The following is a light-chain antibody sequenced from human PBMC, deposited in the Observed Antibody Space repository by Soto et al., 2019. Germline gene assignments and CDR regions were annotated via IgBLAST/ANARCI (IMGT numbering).Light chain of an antibody. Sequence: ELVLTQSPGTLSLSPGERASLSCRASQSVGRNYLAWFQQKSGQAPRLVIYGASSRATGIPDRFSGSGSGTDFTLTISRLEPEDFAVYYCQQYGSSPITFGQGTRLEI. V-gene: IGKV3-20*01. J-gene: IGKJ5*01. CDR1: QSVGRNY. CDR2: GAS. CDR3: QQYGSSPIT.